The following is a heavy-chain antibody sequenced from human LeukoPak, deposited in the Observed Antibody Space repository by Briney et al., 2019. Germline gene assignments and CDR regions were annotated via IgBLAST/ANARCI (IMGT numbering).Heavy chain of an antibody. J-gene: IGHJ6*03. CDR1: GGTFSSYA. D-gene: IGHD1-14*01. V-gene: IGHV1-69*13. Sequence: GASVKVSCKASGGTFSSYAISWVRQAPGQGLEWMGGIIPIFGTANYAQKFQGRVTITADESTSTAYMELSSLRSEDTAVYYCARSEIESDYYYYYMDVWGKGTTVTVSS. CDR2: IIPIFGTA. CDR3: ARSEIESDYYYYYMDV.